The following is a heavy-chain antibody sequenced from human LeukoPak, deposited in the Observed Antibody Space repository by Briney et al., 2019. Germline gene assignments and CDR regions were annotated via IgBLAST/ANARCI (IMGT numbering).Heavy chain of an antibody. Sequence: QSGGSLRLSCAASGFTFSSYAMSWVRQAPGKGLEWVSAISDSGSSTYYADSVKGRFTISRNNSKNTLYLQMSSLRADDTAVYYCVKDRSIAAPNNDFFDSWGQGALVTVSS. CDR2: ISDSGSST. CDR1: GFTFSSYA. CDR3: VKDRSIAAPNNDFFDS. D-gene: IGHD6-6*01. V-gene: IGHV3-23*01. J-gene: IGHJ4*02.